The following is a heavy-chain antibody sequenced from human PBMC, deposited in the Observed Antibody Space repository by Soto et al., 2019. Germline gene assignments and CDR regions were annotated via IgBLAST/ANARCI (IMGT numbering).Heavy chain of an antibody. D-gene: IGHD6-6*01. V-gene: IGHV1-2*04. J-gene: IGHJ6*02. CDR1: GDTFTGYY. CDR2: INPNSGGT. CDR3: ARDLFGSSYYYGMDV. Sequence: ASVKVSWKASGDTFTGYYMHWVRHATGQGLEWMGWINPNSGGTNYAQKFQGWVTMTRDTSISTAYMELSRLRSDDTAVYYCARDLFGSSYYYGMDVWGQGTTVTVS.